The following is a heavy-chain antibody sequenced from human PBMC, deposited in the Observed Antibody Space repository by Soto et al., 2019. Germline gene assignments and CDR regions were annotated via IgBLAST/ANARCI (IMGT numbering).Heavy chain of an antibody. CDR3: ARGQFDVGWHKGGSFDY. D-gene: IGHD2-15*01. CDR1: GGTFSSYA. V-gene: IGHV1-69*13. Sequence: SVKVSCKASGGTFSSYAISWVRQAPGQGLEWMGGIIPIFGTANYAQKFQGRVTITADESTSTAYMELSSLRSEDTAVYYCARGQFDVGWHKGGSFDYWGQGTLVTVSS. J-gene: IGHJ4*02. CDR2: IIPIFGTA.